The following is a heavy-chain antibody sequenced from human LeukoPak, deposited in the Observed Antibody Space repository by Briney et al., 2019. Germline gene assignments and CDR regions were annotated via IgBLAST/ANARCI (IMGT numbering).Heavy chain of an antibody. CDR1: GFTISSYA. CDR3: ARVQKSYGSGSYFYYYYGMDV. V-gene: IGHV3-7*01. CDR2: IKQDGSEK. J-gene: IGHJ6*02. D-gene: IGHD3-10*01. Sequence: GGSLRLSCAASGFTISSYAMNWVRQAPGKGLEWVANIKQDGSEKYYVDSVKGRFTISRDNAKNSLYLQMNSLRAEDTAVYYCARVQKSYGSGSYFYYYYGMDVWGQGTTVTVSS.